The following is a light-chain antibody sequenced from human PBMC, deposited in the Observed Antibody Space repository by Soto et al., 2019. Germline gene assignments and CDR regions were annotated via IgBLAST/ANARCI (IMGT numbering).Light chain of an antibody. J-gene: IGKJ5*01. CDR2: AAS. V-gene: IGKV1-8*01. CDR3: QQYNNWLSIT. Sequence: AIRMTQSPSSFSASTGDRVTITCRASQGISSYLAWYQQKPGKAPKLLIYAASTLQSGVPSRFSGSGSGTDFTLTISCLQSEDFATYYCQQYNNWLSITFGQGTRLEIK. CDR1: QGISSY.